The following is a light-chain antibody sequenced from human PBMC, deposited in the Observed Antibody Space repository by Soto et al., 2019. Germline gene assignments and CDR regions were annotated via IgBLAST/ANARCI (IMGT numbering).Light chain of an antibody. CDR1: SSNIGSNT. J-gene: IGLJ1*01. CDR3: QSYDSSLSTYV. Sequence: QSVLTQPPSASGTPGQRVTISCSGSSSNIGSNTVNWYQQLPGTAPKLLIYDNSSRPSGVPDRFSGSKSGTSASLAITGLQAEDEADYYCQSYDSSLSTYVFGTGTKVTVL. V-gene: IGLV1-40*01. CDR2: DNS.